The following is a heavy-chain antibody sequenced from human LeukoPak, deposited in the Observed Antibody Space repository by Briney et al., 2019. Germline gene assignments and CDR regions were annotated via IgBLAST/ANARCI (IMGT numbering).Heavy chain of an antibody. Sequence: PSETLSLTCAVYGGSFSGYYRSWIRQPPGKGLEWIGEINHSGSTNYNPSLKSRVTISVDTSKNQFSLKLSSVTAADTAVYYCASGPRSQGSEFDYWGQGTLATVSS. CDR1: GGSFSGYY. J-gene: IGHJ4*02. CDR3: ASGPRSQGSEFDY. V-gene: IGHV4-34*01. D-gene: IGHD1-14*01. CDR2: INHSGST.